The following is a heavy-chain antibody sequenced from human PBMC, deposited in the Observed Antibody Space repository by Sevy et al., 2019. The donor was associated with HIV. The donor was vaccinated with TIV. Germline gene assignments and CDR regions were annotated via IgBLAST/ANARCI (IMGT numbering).Heavy chain of an antibody. Sequence: GESLKISCKGSGYSFTNYWIAWVRQMPGKGLEWMGIIYPVDSDTRYNPSFQGKVTISADKSMNTAYLQWGSLKASDTAMYYCARRSSGAIWYFDLWGRGSLVTVSS. D-gene: IGHD3-10*01. V-gene: IGHV5-51*01. CDR1: GYSFTNYW. CDR3: ARRSSGAIWYFDL. CDR2: IYPVDSDT. J-gene: IGHJ2*01.